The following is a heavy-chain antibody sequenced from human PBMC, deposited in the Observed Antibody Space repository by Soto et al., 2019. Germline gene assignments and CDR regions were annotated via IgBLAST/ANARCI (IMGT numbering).Heavy chain of an antibody. CDR3: ARDLWFGELLGPPDDYGMDV. V-gene: IGHV3-33*01. CDR2: IWYDGSNK. D-gene: IGHD3-10*01. Sequence: GGSLRLSCAASGFTFSSYGMHWVRQAPGKGLEWVAVIWYDGSNKYYADSVKGRFTISRDNSKNTLYLQMNSLRAEDTAVYYCARDLWFGELLGPPDDYGMDVWGQGTTVTVSS. J-gene: IGHJ6*02. CDR1: GFTFSSYG.